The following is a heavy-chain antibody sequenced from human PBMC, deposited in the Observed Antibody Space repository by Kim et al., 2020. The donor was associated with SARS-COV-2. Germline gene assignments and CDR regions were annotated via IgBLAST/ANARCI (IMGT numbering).Heavy chain of an antibody. V-gene: IGHV3-15*01. Sequence: GGSLRLSCAASGFTFSNAWMSWVRQAPGKGLEWVGRIKSKTDGGTTDYAAPVKGRFTISRDDSKNTLYLQMNSLKTEDTAVYYCTTMVYYYYGMDVWGQGTTVTVSS. CDR3: TTMVYYYYGMDV. D-gene: IGHD2-8*01. J-gene: IGHJ6*02. CDR1: GFTFSNAW. CDR2: IKSKTDGGTT.